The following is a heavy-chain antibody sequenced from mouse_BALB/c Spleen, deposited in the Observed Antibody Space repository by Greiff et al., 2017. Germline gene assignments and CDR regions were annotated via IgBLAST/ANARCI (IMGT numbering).Heavy chain of an antibody. CDR3: ARGQLGFSFAY. CDR2: IDPENGDT. Sequence: EVQLQQSGAELVRSGASVKLSCTASGFNIKDYYMHWVKQRPEQGLEWIGWIDPENGDTEYAPKFQGKATMTADTSSNTAYLQLSSLTSEDTAVYYCARGQLGFSFAYWGQGTLVTVSA. J-gene: IGHJ3*01. CDR1: GFNIKDYY. D-gene: IGHD3-3*01. V-gene: IGHV14-4*02.